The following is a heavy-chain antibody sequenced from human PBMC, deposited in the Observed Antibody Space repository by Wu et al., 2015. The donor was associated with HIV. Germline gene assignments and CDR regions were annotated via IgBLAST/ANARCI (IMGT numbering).Heavy chain of an antibody. D-gene: IGHD1-1*01. CDR3: AQVGVLLTSAGLLEYFQH. J-gene: IGHJ1*01. CDR2: MNPKSGSA. V-gene: IGHV1-8*02. CDR1: GYTFTSFN. Sequence: QVQLVQSETVVQKPGTSVRVSCRVSGYTFTSFNINWIRHVPGRGLEWMGWMNPKSGSAAFGLNFQGRVSMTKNSSISIAYMELSGVTSDDSAIYYCAQVGVLLTSAGLLEYFQHWGQGTRVVVSS.